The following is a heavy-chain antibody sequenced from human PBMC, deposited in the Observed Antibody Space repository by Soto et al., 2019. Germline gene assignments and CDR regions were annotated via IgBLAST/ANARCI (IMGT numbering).Heavy chain of an antibody. D-gene: IGHD1-26*01. CDR2: TYYRSKWYN. J-gene: IGHJ6*02. CDR3: ARAYGGSYEDHYYYGMDV. V-gene: IGHV6-1*01. Sequence: LSLTCAISEDSVSSNSAAWNWIRQSPSRGLEWLGRTYYRSKWYNDYAVSVKSRITINPDTSKNQFSLQLNSVTPEDTAVYYCARAYGGSYEDHYYYGMDVWGQGTTVTVSS. CDR1: EDSVSSNSAA.